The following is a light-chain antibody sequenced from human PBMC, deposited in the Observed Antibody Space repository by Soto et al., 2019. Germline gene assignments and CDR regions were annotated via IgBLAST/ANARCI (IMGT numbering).Light chain of an antibody. J-gene: IGKJ4*01. CDR1: QSVSSNY. V-gene: IGKV3-20*01. Sequence: EIVLTQSPGTLSLSPEERATLSYRASQSVSSNYLAWYQQKPGQAPRLLIYGASSRATGIPDRFIGSGSGTDFTLTISRLEPEDFAVYYCQQYGGSPRVTFGGGTKVEIK. CDR3: QQYGGSPRVT. CDR2: GAS.